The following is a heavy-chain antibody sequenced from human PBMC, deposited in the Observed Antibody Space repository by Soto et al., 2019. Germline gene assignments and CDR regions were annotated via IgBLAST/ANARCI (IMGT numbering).Heavy chain of an antibody. CDR2: IYYSGIT. CDR3: ARGAPWVREPLHWFVP. Sequence: QVQLQESGPGLVKPSQTLSLTCTVSGGSISSGGYYWSWIRQHPVKGLEWIGYIYYSGITYYNPSLKSRVTISVDTSKNQFSLQLSSVTAADTAVYYCARGAPWVREPLHWFVPWGQGTLVTVSS. V-gene: IGHV4-31*03. J-gene: IGHJ5*02. D-gene: IGHD3-10*01. CDR1: GGSISSGGYY.